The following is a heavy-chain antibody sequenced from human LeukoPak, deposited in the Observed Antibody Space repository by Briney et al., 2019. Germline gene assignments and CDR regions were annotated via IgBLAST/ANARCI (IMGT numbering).Heavy chain of an antibody. Sequence: QPGASLSPAHAASAFTFSIYCMSWARQAPGSGLEWVTNRKQDGIEKCYVGFVKGRFAISIDNAKNSLYLQMNSVRAEDTAVYYCTRSDCSGGGCYSVRAFDIWGQGTMVAVSS. CDR3: TRSDCSGGGCYSVRAFDI. CDR2: RKQDGIEK. D-gene: IGHD2-15*01. J-gene: IGHJ3*02. V-gene: IGHV3-7*01. CDR1: AFTFSIYC.